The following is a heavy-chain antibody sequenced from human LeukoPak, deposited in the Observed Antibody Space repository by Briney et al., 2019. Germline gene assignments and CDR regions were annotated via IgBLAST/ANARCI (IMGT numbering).Heavy chain of an antibody. J-gene: IGHJ4*02. Sequence: GGSLRLSCTASGFTFGDYAMSWFRQAPGKGLEWVGFIRSKAYGGTTEYAASVKGRFTISRDDSKSIAYLQMNSLRDEDTAVYYCARDDPNWDPSSYYFDSWGQGVLVTVSS. CDR3: ARDDPNWDPSSYYFDS. V-gene: IGHV3-49*03. D-gene: IGHD3-10*01. CDR2: IRSKAYGGTT. CDR1: GFTFGDYA.